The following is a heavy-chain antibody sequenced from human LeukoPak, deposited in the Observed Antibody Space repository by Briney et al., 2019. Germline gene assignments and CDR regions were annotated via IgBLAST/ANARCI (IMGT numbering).Heavy chain of an antibody. CDR2: IHPSGRL. CDR1: GASFSSGDQY. D-gene: IGHD3-22*01. Sequence: PSQTLSLTCTVSGASFSSGDQYWNWIRQSPGKGLEWIGSIHPSGRLYNNPSLESRITISIVTSKNQFSLKLNSVTAADTAVYFCSRGLDSRKLGYWGQGTLVTVSS. V-gene: IGHV4-31*03. CDR3: SRGLDSRKLGY. J-gene: IGHJ4*02.